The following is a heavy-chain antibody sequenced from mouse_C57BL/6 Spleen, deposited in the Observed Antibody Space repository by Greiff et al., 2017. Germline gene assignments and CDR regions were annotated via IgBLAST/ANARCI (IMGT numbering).Heavy chain of an antibody. V-gene: IGHV1-64*01. CDR3: AGVIYDGYLAY. CDR1: GYTFTSYW. D-gene: IGHD2-3*01. Sequence: QVQLQQPGAELVKPGASVKLSCKASGYTFTSYWMHWVKQRPGQGLEWSGMIHPNSGSTNYNEKFKSKATLTVDKSSSPAYMQLSSLTSEDSAVYYCAGVIYDGYLAYWGQGTLVTVSA. J-gene: IGHJ3*01. CDR2: IHPNSGST.